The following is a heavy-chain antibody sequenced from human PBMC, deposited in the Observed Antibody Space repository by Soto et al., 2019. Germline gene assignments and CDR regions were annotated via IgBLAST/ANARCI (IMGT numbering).Heavy chain of an antibody. CDR1: GFTFNSYG. CDR3: ARLVGAAAGRFDP. CDR2: IWFDGSDK. J-gene: IGHJ5*02. V-gene: IGHV3-33*01. D-gene: IGHD6-13*01. Sequence: QEQLMESGGGVVQPGTSLRLSCVASGFTFNSYGMHWVRKAPGKGLEWVAAIWFDGSDKYYADSVKGRFTISRDNSKNTLYLQMNSLRAEDTGVYYCARLVGAAAGRFDPWGQGTLVIVSS.